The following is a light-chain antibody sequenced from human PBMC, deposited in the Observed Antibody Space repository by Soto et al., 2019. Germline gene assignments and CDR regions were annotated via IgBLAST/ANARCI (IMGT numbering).Light chain of an antibody. CDR3: TSYASGSSHVV. Sequence: QSALTQPASVSGSPGQSITLSCTGTSSDIGGYDYVSWYERRPGKAPKLIIYDVNNRPSGVSNRFSGSKSGNTASLTSSGLQAEDEADYYCTSYASGSSHVVFGGGTKLTVL. V-gene: IGLV2-14*01. CDR2: DVN. J-gene: IGLJ2*01. CDR1: SSDIGGYDY.